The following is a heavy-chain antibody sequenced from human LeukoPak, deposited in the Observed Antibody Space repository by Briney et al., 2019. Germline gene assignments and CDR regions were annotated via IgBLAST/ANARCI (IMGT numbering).Heavy chain of an antibody. CDR1: GYTFTGYY. Sequence: ASVKVSCKASGYTFTGYYMHWVRQAPGQGLEWMGWINPKSGGTKYAQKFQGRVTMTRDTSISTAYMELSRLRSDDTAVYYCASDLVGATSFDYWGQGTLVSVSS. V-gene: IGHV1-2*02. CDR3: ASDLVGATSFDY. CDR2: INPKSGGT. D-gene: IGHD1-26*01. J-gene: IGHJ4*02.